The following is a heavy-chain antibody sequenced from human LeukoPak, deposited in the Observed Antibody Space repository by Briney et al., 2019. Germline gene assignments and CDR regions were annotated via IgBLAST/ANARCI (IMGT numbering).Heavy chain of an antibody. D-gene: IGHD5-18*01. CDR1: GFIFNDFY. Sequence: KPGGSLRLSCAASGFIFNDFYMSWIRQAPGKGLDYISYISSSGNTISYAGSVKGRFTISRDNAKNSLYLQMNSLRDDDTAVYYCARGVRGCSHGSRFGFWGQGTLVTVSS. CDR2: ISSSGNTI. V-gene: IGHV3-11*04. CDR3: ARGVRGCSHGSRFGF. J-gene: IGHJ4*02.